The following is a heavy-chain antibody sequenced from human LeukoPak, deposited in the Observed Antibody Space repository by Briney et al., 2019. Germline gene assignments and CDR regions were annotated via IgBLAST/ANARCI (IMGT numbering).Heavy chain of an antibody. V-gene: IGHV4-30-4*01. CDR1: GDSISSGDYY. Sequence: PSETLSLTRTVSGDSISSGDYYWSWIRQPPGKGLEWIGYIYYSGSTYYNPSLKSRVTISVDTSKNQFSLKLSSVTAADTAVYYCARARDYYDSSGLYYFDYWGQGTLVTVSS. J-gene: IGHJ4*02. CDR3: ARARDYYDSSGLYYFDY. CDR2: IYYSGST. D-gene: IGHD3-22*01.